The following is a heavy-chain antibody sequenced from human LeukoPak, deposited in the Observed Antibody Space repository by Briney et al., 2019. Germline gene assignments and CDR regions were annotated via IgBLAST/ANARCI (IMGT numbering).Heavy chain of an antibody. CDR1: GFTFDDYA. Sequence: GGSLRLSCAASGFTFDDYAMHWVRQAPGKGLEWVSGISWNSGSIGYADSVKGRFTISRDNAKNSLYLQMNSLRAEDTALYYCAKDNGAVRRSHYYYYGMDVWGQGTTVTVSS. V-gene: IGHV3-9*01. D-gene: IGHD3-16*01. CDR3: AKDNGAVRRSHYYYYGMDV. J-gene: IGHJ6*02. CDR2: ISWNSGSI.